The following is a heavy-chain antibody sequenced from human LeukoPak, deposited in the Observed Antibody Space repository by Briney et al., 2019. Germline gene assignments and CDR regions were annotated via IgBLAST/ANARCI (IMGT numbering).Heavy chain of an antibody. CDR2: ISGSGGST. CDR3: AKLRSHRKYQLLYYFDY. V-gene: IGHV3-23*01. D-gene: IGHD2-2*01. Sequence: PGGSLRLSCAASGFTFSSYAMSWVRQAPGKGLEWVSAISGSGGSTYYADSVKGRFTISRDNCKNTLYLQMNSLRAEDTAVYYCAKLRSHRKYQLLYYFDYWGQGTLVTVSS. CDR1: GFTFSSYA. J-gene: IGHJ4*02.